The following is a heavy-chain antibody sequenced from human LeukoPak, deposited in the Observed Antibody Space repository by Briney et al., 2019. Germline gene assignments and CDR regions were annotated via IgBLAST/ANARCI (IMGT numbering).Heavy chain of an antibody. CDR3: ARAPIFGVVIKSSGGMDV. CDR2: IYYSGST. Sequence: SETLSLTCTVSGGSISSYYWSWIRQPPGKGLEWIGYIYYSGSTNYNPSLKSRVTISVDTSKNQFSLKLSSVTAADTAVYYCARAPIFGVVIKSSGGMDVWGQGTTVTASS. CDR1: GGSISSYY. V-gene: IGHV4-59*01. J-gene: IGHJ6*02. D-gene: IGHD3-3*01.